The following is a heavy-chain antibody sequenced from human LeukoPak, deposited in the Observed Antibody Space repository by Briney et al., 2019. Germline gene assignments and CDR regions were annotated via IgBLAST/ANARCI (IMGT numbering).Heavy chain of an antibody. V-gene: IGHV4-59*01. J-gene: IGHJ4*02. Sequence: PSETLSLTCTVSGGSISSSYWSWIRQPPGKGLEWIGYIYYSGSTNYNPSLKSRVTISVDTSKNQFSLKLSSVTAADTAVYYCARDNPGGGYFDYWGQGTLVTVSS. CDR2: IYYSGST. D-gene: IGHD1-14*01. CDR3: ARDNPGGGYFDY. CDR1: GGSISSSY.